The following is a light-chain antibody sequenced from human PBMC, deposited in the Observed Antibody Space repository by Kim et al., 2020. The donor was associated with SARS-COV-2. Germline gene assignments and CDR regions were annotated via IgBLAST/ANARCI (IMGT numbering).Light chain of an antibody. CDR2: DAS. J-gene: IGKJ2*01. CDR3: QQYCDLPRT. V-gene: IGKV1-33*01. Sequence: SASVGDRLSVTCQASHGIRTYLNWYQQKPGKAPQLLISDASDLEPGVPSRFSGSGSGTDFTFTISSLQPEDVATYSCQQYCDLPRTFGQGTKVEI. CDR1: HGIRTY.